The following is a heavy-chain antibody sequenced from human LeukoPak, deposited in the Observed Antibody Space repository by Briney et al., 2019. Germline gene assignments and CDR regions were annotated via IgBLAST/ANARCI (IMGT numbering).Heavy chain of an antibody. Sequence: GRSLRLSCAASGFTFSRYRMHWVRHAPGKGLVWVSRICEDGSIGNYAHSGKGRFTISRDNAKNTVYLQMNSLRAEDTGIYFCVRDMRSGDYWGQGTLVSVSS. CDR1: GFTFSRYR. D-gene: IGHD3-10*01. V-gene: IGHV3-74*01. J-gene: IGHJ4*02. CDR2: ICEDGSIG. CDR3: VRDMRSGDY.